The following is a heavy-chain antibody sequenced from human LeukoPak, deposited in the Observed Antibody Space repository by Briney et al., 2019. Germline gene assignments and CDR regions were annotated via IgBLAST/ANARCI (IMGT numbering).Heavy chain of an antibody. V-gene: IGHV1-69*13. CDR3: ARNSRVASTSGLNY. Sequence: ASVKVSCKASGGTFSSYPFTWVRQAPGQGLEWMGEITPIFGAANYAQTFQGRVTITADESTSTVFMELSSLRSDDTAFYYCARNSRVASTSGLNYWGQGTLVTVSS. CDR2: ITPIFGAA. D-gene: IGHD4-23*01. J-gene: IGHJ4*02. CDR1: GGTFSSYP.